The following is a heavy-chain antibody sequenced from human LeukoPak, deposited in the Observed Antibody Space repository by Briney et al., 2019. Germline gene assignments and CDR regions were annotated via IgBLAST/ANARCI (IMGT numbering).Heavy chain of an antibody. D-gene: IGHD1-1*01. V-gene: IGHV4-39*07. J-gene: IGHJ4*02. CDR2: IYYSGST. CDR1: GGSISSGSYY. Sequence: PSQTLSLTCTVSGGSISSGSYYWGWIRQPPGKGLEWIGSIYYSGSTYYNPSLKSRVTISVDTSKNQFSLKLSSVTAADTAVYYCARDGNALWGQGTLVTVSS. CDR3: ARDGNAL.